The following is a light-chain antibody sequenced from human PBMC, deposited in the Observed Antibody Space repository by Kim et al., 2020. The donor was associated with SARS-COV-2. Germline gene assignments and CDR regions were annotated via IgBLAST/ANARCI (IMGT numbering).Light chain of an antibody. J-gene: IGLJ3*02. CDR2: LNNDGSH. CDR3: QTWDTGIWV. CDR1: SGHSSYA. V-gene: IGLV4-69*01. Sequence: QPVLTQSPSASASLGASVKLTCTLSSGHSSYAIAWHQQRPEKGPRYLMKLNNDGSHSKGDGIPDRFSGASSGTERYLTISSLQSEDEADYYCQTWDTGIWVFGGGTKVTVL.